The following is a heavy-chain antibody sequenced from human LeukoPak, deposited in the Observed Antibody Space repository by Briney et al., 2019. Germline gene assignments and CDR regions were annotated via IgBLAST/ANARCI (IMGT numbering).Heavy chain of an antibody. V-gene: IGHV4-4*07. CDR2: IYTSGST. J-gene: IGHJ4*02. CDR1: GGSISSYY. Sequence: SETLSLTCTVSGGSISSYYWSWIRQPAGQGLEWVGHIYTSGSTNHNPSLKSRVTLSLDTSKSQFFLDLTSVTAADTAVYYCARSFTDNFFFENWGQGTLVTVSS. CDR3: ARSFTDNFFFEN. D-gene: IGHD1-1*01.